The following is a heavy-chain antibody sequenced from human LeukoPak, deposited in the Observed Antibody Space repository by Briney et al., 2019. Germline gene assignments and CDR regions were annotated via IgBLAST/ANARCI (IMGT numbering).Heavy chain of an antibody. Sequence: GGSLRLSCAASGFTFGSYWMHWVRQAPGKGLVWVSRINSDGTSTSHADSVKGRLTISRDNAKNTLYLQMNSLRVEDTAVYYCARTSTGNAIDMWGQGTMVTVSS. D-gene: IGHD1-1*01. CDR2: INSDGTST. V-gene: IGHV3-74*01. CDR1: GFTFGSYW. CDR3: ARTSTGNAIDM. J-gene: IGHJ3*02.